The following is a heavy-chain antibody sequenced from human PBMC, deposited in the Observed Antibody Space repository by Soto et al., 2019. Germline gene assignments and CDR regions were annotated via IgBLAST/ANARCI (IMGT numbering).Heavy chain of an antibody. Sequence: VHLVESGGGLVQPGGSLRLSCAASDFNFSNHWMHWVRQRPGEGLVWVSRITSDGKSKAYAESVKGRFAISRDNAKNTLYLQMNGLTAEDTAVYYCARESGDWPLNWFDPWGQGTLVTVSS. J-gene: IGHJ5*02. D-gene: IGHD2-21*02. CDR2: ITSDGKSK. CDR1: DFNFSNHW. V-gene: IGHV3-74*01. CDR3: ARESGDWPLNWFDP.